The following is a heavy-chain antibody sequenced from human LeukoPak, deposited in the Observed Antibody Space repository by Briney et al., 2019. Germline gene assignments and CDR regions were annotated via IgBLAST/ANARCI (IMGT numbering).Heavy chain of an antibody. CDR3: AKEALRTTYYFDY. V-gene: IGHV3-30*02. D-gene: IGHD4-17*01. Sequence: GGSLRLSCAASGFTFSSYGMHWVRQAPGKGLEWVAFIRYDGSNKYYADSVKGRFTISRDNSKNTLYLQMNSLRAEDTAVYYCAKEALRTTYYFDYWGQGTLVTVSS. CDR1: GFTFSSYG. J-gene: IGHJ4*02. CDR2: IRYDGSNK.